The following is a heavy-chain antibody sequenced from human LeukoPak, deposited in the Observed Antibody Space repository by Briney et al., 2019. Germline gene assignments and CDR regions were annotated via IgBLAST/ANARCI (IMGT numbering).Heavy chain of an antibody. J-gene: IGHJ5*02. V-gene: IGHV1-8*01. D-gene: IGHD6-19*01. CDR1: GYTFTSYD. Sequence: ASVKVSCKASGYTFTSYDINWVRQATGQGLEWMGWMSPNSGNTGYAQKFQGRVTMTRNTSISTAYMELSSLRSEDTAVYYCARVRPTIAVAGTRWFDPWGQGTLVTVSS. CDR3: ARVRPTIAVAGTRWFDP. CDR2: MSPNSGNT.